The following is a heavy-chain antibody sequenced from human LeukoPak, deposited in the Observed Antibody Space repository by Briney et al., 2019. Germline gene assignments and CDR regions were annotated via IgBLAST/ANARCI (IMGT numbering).Heavy chain of an antibody. J-gene: IGHJ3*02. CDR3: GRPRDGYNRGAFGI. CDR2: INTDGSST. CDR1: GFTFSDYY. V-gene: IGHV3-74*01. D-gene: IGHD5-24*01. Sequence: PGGSLRLSCAASGFTFSDYYMSWVRQAPGKGLVWVSRINTDGSSTNYADSVKGRFTISRDNAKNTLYLQMNSLRAEDTALYYCGRPRDGYNRGAFGIWGQGTMVTVSS.